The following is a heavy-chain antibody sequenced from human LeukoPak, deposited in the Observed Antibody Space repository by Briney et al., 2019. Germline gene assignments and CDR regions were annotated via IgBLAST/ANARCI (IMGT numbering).Heavy chain of an antibody. V-gene: IGHV3-23*01. CDR3: ARDRRSWPFEY. J-gene: IGHJ4*02. CDR1: GFTFSSYA. D-gene: IGHD6-13*01. Sequence: GGSLRLSCAASGFTFSSYAMSWVRQAPGKGLEWVSAISGSGGSTYYADSVRGRFTISRDNTKNTLYLQMNSLRPEDTAVHYCARDRRSWPFEYWGQGTLVTVSS. CDR2: ISGSGGST.